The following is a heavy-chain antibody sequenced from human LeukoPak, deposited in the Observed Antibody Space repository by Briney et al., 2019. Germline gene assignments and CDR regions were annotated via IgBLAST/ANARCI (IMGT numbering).Heavy chain of an antibody. Sequence: GASVKVSCKASGYTFTSYAMHWVRQAPGQRLEWMGWISAGNGNTKYSQKFQGRVTITRDTSASTAYMELSSLRSEDTAVYYCARDRNGYVGNWGQGTLVTVSS. CDR2: ISAGNGNT. J-gene: IGHJ4*02. V-gene: IGHV1-3*01. CDR3: ARDRNGYVGN. CDR1: GYTFTSYA. D-gene: IGHD5-12*01.